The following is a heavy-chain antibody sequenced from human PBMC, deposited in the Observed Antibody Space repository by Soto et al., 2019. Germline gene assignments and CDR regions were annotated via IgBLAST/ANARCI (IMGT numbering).Heavy chain of an antibody. V-gene: IGHV4-61*08. CDR2: IYHSGST. D-gene: IGHD6-13*01. CDR1: GGSVSSGGYH. J-gene: IGHJ4*02. CDR3: ANFPDNSWYRFDH. Sequence: KTSETLSLTCTVSGGSVSSGGYHWTWLRQPPGKGLEWIGYIYHSGSTHYNPSLRGRVTISTDTSKNHFSLELNSVTTADTAVYYCANFPDNSWYRFDHWGQGTLVTVSS.